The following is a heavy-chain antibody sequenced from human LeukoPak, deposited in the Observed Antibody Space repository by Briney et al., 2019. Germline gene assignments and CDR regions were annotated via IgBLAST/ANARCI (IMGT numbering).Heavy chain of an antibody. CDR2: ISSSSSTI. D-gene: IGHD2-2*02. CDR3: AREPAWTYCSSTSCYKKPEYFQH. Sequence: GGSLRLSCAASGFTFSSYSMNWVRQAPGKGLEWVSYISSSSSTIYYADSVKGRFTISRDNAKNSLYLQMNSLRAEDTAVYYRAREPAWTYCSSTSCYKKPEYFQHWGQGTLVTVSS. CDR1: GFTFSSYS. V-gene: IGHV3-48*01. J-gene: IGHJ1*01.